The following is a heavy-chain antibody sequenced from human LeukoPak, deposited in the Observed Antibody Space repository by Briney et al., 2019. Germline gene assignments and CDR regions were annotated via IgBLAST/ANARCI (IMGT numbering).Heavy chain of an antibody. CDR1: GFTFSSYG. CDR2: ISYDGSNK. CDR3: AKGGAPFAESAC. J-gene: IGHJ4*02. D-gene: IGHD3-10*01. V-gene: IGHV3-30*18. Sequence: GGSLRLSCAASGFTFSSYGMHWVRQAPGKGLEWVAVISYDGSNKYYADSVKGRFTISRDNSKNTLYLQMNSLRAEDTAVYYCAKGGAPFAESACWGQGTLVTVSS.